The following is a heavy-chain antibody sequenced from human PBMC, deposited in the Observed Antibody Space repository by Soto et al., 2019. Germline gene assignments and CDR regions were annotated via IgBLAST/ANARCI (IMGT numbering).Heavy chain of an antibody. V-gene: IGHV4-30-4*01. CDR2: IFSSGTT. CDR3: ARVPSPVDYYYAQDV. Sequence: SETLSLTCTVSGDSISSGNKYWSWIRQAPGKGLEWIGYIFSSGTTYYNPSLKSRLTMSLDTSQNQFSLRLASVTDADSAVYYWARVPSPVDYYYAQDVWGQGTTVTVSS. CDR1: GDSISSGNKY. D-gene: IGHD6-6*01. J-gene: IGHJ6*02.